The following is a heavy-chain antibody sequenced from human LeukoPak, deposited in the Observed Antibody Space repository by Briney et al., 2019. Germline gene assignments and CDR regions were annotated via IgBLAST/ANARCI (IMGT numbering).Heavy chain of an antibody. CDR3: ARDKAPIVVVVAAPPKGAFDI. D-gene: IGHD2-15*01. J-gene: IGHJ3*02. Sequence: HPGGSLRLSCAASGFTFSSYGMHWVRQAPGKGLEWVAFIRYDGSNKYYADSVKGRFTISRDNSKNTLYLQMNSLRAEDTAVYYCARDKAPIVVVVAAPPKGAFDIWGQGTMVTASS. CDR1: GFTFSSYG. V-gene: IGHV3-30*02. CDR2: IRYDGSNK.